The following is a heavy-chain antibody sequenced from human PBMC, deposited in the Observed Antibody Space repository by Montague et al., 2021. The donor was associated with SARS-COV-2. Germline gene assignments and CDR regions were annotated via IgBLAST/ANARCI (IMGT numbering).Heavy chain of an antibody. J-gene: IGHJ5*02. CDR3: ARGTTVSSSGYYTGWFDP. D-gene: IGHD3-3*01. V-gene: IGHV4-61*02. Sequence: TLSLTCTVSGGSIRSGIYYWSWLRQPAGKGLEWIGRIYTSGSTNYNPPLNSRVTISVDTSKNQFSLTLSSVTAADTAVYYCARGTTVSSSGYYTGWFDPWGQGTLVTVSS. CDR2: IYTSGST. CDR1: GGSIRSGIYY.